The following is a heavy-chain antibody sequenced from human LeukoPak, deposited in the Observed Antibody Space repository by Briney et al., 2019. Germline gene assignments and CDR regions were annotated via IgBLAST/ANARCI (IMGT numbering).Heavy chain of an antibody. V-gene: IGHV3-7*03. J-gene: IGHJ4*02. Sequence: GGSLRLSCVASGFTFSSYWMTWVRQAPGKGLEWVANMRQDGNEKYYVDSVRGRFTISRDNAKNSLYLQMNSLRAEDAALFYCAKDDKWIQFESWGQGTLVTVSS. CDR2: MRQDGNEK. CDR3: AKDDKWIQFES. D-gene: IGHD5-18*01. CDR1: GFTFSSYW.